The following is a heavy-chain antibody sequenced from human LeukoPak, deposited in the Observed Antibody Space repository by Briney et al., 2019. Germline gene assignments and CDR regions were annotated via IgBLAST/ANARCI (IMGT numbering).Heavy chain of an antibody. CDR2: IIPILGIA. CDR1: GGTFSSYA. D-gene: IGHD3-22*01. Sequence: ASVKVSCKASGGTFSSYAISWVRQAPGQGLEWMGRIIPILGIANYAQKFQGRVTITADKSTSTAYMELSSLRSEDTAVYYCARGGGSSGYGPHLDYWGQGTLVTVSS. CDR3: ARGGGSSGYGPHLDY. J-gene: IGHJ4*02. V-gene: IGHV1-69*04.